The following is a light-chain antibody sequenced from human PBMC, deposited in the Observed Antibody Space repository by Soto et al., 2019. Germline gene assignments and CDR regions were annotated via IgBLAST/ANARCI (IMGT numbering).Light chain of an antibody. V-gene: IGLV2-23*01. CDR3: CSYAGSSACGV. Sequence: QSALTQPASVSGSPGQSLTISCTGTSSDVGSYNLVSWYQQHPGKAPKLMIYEGSKRPSGVSNRFSGSKSGNTASLTISGLQAEDEADYYCCSYAGSSACGVFGGGTRLA. CDR1: SSDVGSYNL. CDR2: EGS. J-gene: IGLJ7*01.